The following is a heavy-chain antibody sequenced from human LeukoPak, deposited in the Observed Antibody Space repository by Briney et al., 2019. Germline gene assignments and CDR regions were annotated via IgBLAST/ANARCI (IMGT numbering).Heavy chain of an antibody. CDR2: INSDGSIT. D-gene: IGHD6-6*01. V-gene: IGHV3-74*01. J-gene: IGHJ4*02. Sequence: GGSLRLSCAASGFTFSSYWMHWVRQAPGKGLVWVSRINSDGSITSYADSVKGRFTISRDNAKNTLYLQMNSLRAEDTAVYYCARRDSSIAASYYFDYWGQGTLVTVSS. CDR1: GFTFSSYW. CDR3: ARRDSSIAASYYFDY.